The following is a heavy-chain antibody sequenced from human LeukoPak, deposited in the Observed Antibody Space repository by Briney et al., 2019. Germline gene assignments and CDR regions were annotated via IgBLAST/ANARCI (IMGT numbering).Heavy chain of an antibody. CDR3: AKVRGGGYYFDY. J-gene: IGHJ4*02. Sequence: GGSLRLSCAASGFTFSSYAMSWVHQAPGKGLEWVSAISGSGGSTYYADSVKGRFTISRDTSKNTLYLQMNSLRAEDTAVYYCAKVRGGGYYFDYWGQGTLVTVSS. CDR2: ISGSGGST. CDR1: GFTFSSYA. V-gene: IGHV3-23*01.